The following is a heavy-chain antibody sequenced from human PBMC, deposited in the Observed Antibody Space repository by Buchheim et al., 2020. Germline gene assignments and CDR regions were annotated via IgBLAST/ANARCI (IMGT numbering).Heavy chain of an antibody. CDR3: AKGLSGGNLDMHFDS. D-gene: IGHD4-23*01. CDR2: ISGSDDST. V-gene: IGHV3-23*01. CDR1: GFTISGYI. Sequence: EVQLLESGGGLVQPGGSLRLSCAASGFTISGYIMSWVRQAPGKGPEWVSGISGSDDSTYHADPVKGRFTISRDSSKNTLSLQMNSLRAEDTAVYYCAKGLSGGNLDMHFDSWGQGTL. J-gene: IGHJ4*02.